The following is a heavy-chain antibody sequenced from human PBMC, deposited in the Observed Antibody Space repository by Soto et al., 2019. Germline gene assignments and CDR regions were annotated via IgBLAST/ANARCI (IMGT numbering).Heavy chain of an antibody. CDR3: ARGALVRGVMVPYNWFDP. D-gene: IGHD3-10*01. V-gene: IGHV4-61*01. CDR2: IYYSGST. CDR1: GGSVSSGSYY. J-gene: IGHJ5*02. Sequence: SETLSLTCTVSGGSVSSGSYYWSWIRQPPGKGLEWIGYIYYSGSTNYNPSLKSRVTISVDTSKNQFSLKLSSVTAADTAVYYCARGALVRGVMVPYNWFDPWGQGTLVTVSS.